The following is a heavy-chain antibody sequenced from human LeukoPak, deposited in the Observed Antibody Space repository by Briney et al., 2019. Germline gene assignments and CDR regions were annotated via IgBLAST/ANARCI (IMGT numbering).Heavy chain of an antibody. Sequence: GVSLRLSCAASGFTLSSYDMHWVRQDTGKGLEWVSVIGPAGDTYYPGSVKGRFTISREVAKNSLFLQMNSLRAEDTAVYYCARAVQAYVRAFDIWGQGTMVTVSS. CDR2: IGPAGDT. CDR3: ARAVQAYVRAFDI. CDR1: GFTLSSYD. V-gene: IGHV3-13*01. J-gene: IGHJ3*02. D-gene: IGHD3-16*01.